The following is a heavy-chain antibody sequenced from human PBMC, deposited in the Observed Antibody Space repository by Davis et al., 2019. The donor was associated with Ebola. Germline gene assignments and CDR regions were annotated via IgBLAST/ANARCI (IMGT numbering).Heavy chain of an antibody. CDR3: ARDLGTSWENWFDP. Sequence: GESLKISCAASGFTFTSYRMNWVRQAPGKGLEWVSSISRSSSYIHYADSVKGRFTISRDNAKTSLYLQMNSLRTEDTAVYYCARDLGTSWENWFDPWGQGTLVTVSS. V-gene: IGHV3-21*01. J-gene: IGHJ5*02. CDR1: GFTFTSYR. D-gene: IGHD2-2*01. CDR2: ISRSSSYI.